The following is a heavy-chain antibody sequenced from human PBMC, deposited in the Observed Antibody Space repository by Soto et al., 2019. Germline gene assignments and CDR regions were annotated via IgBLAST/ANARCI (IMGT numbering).Heavy chain of an antibody. CDR2: IIPIFGTA. CDR1: GGTFSSYA. D-gene: IGHD1-1*01. CDR3: ARDEIDWNDEVDYYYGMDV. V-gene: IGHV1-69*01. J-gene: IGHJ6*02. Sequence: QVQLVQSGAEVKKPGSSVKVSCKASGGTFSSYAISWVRQAPGQGLEWMGGIIPIFGTANYAQKFQGRVTITAGESTSTAYMELSSLRSEDTAVYYCARDEIDWNDEVDYYYGMDVWGQGTTVTVSS.